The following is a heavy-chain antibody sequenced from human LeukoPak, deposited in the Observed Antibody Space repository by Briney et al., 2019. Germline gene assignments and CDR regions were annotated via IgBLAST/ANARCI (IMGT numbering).Heavy chain of an antibody. CDR3: ARGPRLPQYFQY. Sequence: NPGGSLRLSCAASGFTFSDYYMSWVRQAPGKGLEWVSYISSSDSTIYYADSVKGRFTISRDNAKNSLYLQMNSLRAEDTAVYYCARGPRLPQYFQYWGQGTLVTVSS. CDR2: ISSSDSTI. J-gene: IGHJ1*01. D-gene: IGHD3-16*01. CDR1: GFTFSDYY. V-gene: IGHV3-11*04.